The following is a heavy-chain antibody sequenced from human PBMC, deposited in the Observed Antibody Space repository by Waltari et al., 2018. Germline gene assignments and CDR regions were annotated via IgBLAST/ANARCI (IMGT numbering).Heavy chain of an antibody. CDR2: INHSGST. D-gene: IGHD6-13*01. J-gene: IGHJ4*02. V-gene: IGHV4-34*01. Sequence: QVQLQQWGAGLLKPSETLSLTCASKGGSFGVYYWSWTGQPPGKGLEWIGEINHSGSTNYNPSLKSRVTISVDTSKNQFSLKLSSVTAADTAVYYCARGLTYSSSWYWVWGQGTLVTVSS. CDR3: ARGLTYSSSWYWV. CDR1: GGSFGVYY.